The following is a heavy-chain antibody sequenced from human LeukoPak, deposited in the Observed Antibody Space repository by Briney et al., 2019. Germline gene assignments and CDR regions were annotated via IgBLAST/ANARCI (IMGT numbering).Heavy chain of an antibody. J-gene: IGHJ3*02. Sequence: SETLSLTCTVSGGSISSSSYYWGWIRQPPGKGLEWIGSIYYSGSTYYNPSLKSRVTISVDTSKNQFSLKLSSVTAADTAVYYCARDCSGGSCYLGHDAFDIWGQGTMVTVSS. CDR3: ARDCSGGSCYLGHDAFDI. CDR2: IYYSGST. V-gene: IGHV4-39*07. D-gene: IGHD2-15*01. CDR1: GGSISSSSYY.